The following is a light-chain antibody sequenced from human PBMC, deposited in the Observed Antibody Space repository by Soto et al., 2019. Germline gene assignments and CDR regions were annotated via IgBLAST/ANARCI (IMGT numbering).Light chain of an antibody. V-gene: IGLV2-14*01. J-gene: IGLJ1*01. CDR1: SSDFGFYDF. CDR2: DVS. CDR3: SSYTSSSTQV. Sequence: QSVLTQPASVSGSPGQSITVSCTGTSSDFGFYDFVSWYQQHPGKAPKLMIYDVSNRPSGVSNRFSGSKSGNTASLTISGLQSEDEADYYCSSYTSSSTQVFGTGTKVTV.